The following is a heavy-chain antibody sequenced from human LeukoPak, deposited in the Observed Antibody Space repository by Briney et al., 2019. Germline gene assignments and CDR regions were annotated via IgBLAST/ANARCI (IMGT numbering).Heavy chain of an antibody. CDR2: ISGSGGST. D-gene: IGHD2-15*01. Sequence: PGGSLRLSCAASGFTVSSNYMSWVRQAPGKGLEWVSTISGSGGSTYYADSVKGRFIISRDNSKNTLYLQMNSLRAEDTAVYYCAKVGPPVVVNYWGQGTLVTVSS. CDR1: GFTVSSNY. V-gene: IGHV3-23*01. J-gene: IGHJ4*02. CDR3: AKVGPPVVVNY.